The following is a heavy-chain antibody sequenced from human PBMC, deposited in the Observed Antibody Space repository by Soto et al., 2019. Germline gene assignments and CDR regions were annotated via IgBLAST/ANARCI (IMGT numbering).Heavy chain of an antibody. D-gene: IGHD2-15*01. V-gene: IGHV3-7*04. CDR3: GGGRGVKGCGGGSCYFSGY. Sequence: EVQLVESGGGLVQPGGSLRLSCAASGFTFSSYWMSWVRQAPGKGLEWVANIKQDGSEKYYVDSVKGRFTISRDNAKNPLYRQINGLGAEDTGVYYWGGGRGVKGCGGGSCYFSGYGGQGTLVTVSS. CDR2: IKQDGSEK. J-gene: IGHJ4*02. CDR1: GFTFSSYW.